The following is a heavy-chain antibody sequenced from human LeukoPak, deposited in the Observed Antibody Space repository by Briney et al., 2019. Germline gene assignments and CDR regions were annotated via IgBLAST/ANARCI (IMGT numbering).Heavy chain of an antibody. J-gene: IGHJ4*02. V-gene: IGHV1-2*02. Sequence: ASVKVSCKASGYTFTGHFMHWVRQAPGQGLEWMGWINPNSGGTTYAQKFQGRVTMAKDTSISTAYMDLSSLRSDDTAVYYCARDGDGYTYWGQGTLVTVSS. CDR3: ARDGDGYTY. CDR2: INPNSGGT. CDR1: GYTFTGHF. D-gene: IGHD5-24*01.